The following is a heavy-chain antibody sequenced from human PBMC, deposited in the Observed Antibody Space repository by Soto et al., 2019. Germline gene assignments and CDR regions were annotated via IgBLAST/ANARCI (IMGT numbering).Heavy chain of an antibody. Sequence: SETLSLTCDVSGDSISSSRWWTWVRQPPGKGLEWIGDSFHTGNTNYNPSLKSRVTISVDKSKNQFSLKLTSVTAADTAVYYCTRPKNELRFYSYNGIDVWGQGTTVTVSS. D-gene: IGHD5-12*01. CDR1: GDSISSSRW. J-gene: IGHJ6*02. V-gene: IGHV4-4*02. CDR2: SFHTGNT. CDR3: TRPKNELRFYSYNGIDV.